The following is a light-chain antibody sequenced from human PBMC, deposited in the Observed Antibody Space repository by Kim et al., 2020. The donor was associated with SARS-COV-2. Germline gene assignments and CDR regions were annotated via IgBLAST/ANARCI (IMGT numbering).Light chain of an antibody. V-gene: IGLV2-14*03. CDR2: DVT. CDR1: SSDVGGYKY. Sequence: GQAITIACTGTSSDVGGYKYVSWYQQHPRKAPKLIIYDVTHRPSGISNRFSGFKSGNTAYLTISGLQAEDEADYYCNSFTSSRTVIFGGGTQLTVL. CDR3: NSFTSSRTVI. J-gene: IGLJ2*01.